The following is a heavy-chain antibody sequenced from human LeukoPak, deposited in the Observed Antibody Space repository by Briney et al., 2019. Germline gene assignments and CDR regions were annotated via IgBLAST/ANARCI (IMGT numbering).Heavy chain of an antibody. CDR1: GYTFTSYD. D-gene: IGHD3-10*01. V-gene: IGHV1-8*01. Sequence: GASVKVSCKASGYTFTSYDINWVRQATGQGLEWMGWMNPNSGPTGYAQKFQGRVTMTRNTSISTAYMELSSLRSEDTAVYYCARGSTMVRGVIITSVKNWFDPWGQGTLATVSS. CDR3: ARGSTMVRGVIITSVKNWFDP. CDR2: MNPNSGPT. J-gene: IGHJ5*02.